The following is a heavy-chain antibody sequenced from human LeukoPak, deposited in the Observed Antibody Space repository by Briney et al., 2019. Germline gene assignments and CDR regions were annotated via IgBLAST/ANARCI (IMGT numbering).Heavy chain of an antibody. V-gene: IGHV1-18*01. CDR1: GYTFTHYG. Sequence: ASVKVSCKASGYTFTHYGITWVRQAPGQGLAWMGWINTYNGDTKCAQKLQGRVTMATDTSTSTAFMELRSLRSDDSAVYYCARGIRSPLFDYWGLGTLVTVSP. CDR2: INTYNGDT. D-gene: IGHD3-16*01. J-gene: IGHJ4*02. CDR3: ARGIRSPLFDY.